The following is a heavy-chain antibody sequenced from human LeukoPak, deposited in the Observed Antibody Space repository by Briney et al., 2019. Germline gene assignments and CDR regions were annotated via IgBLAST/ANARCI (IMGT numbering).Heavy chain of an antibody. V-gene: IGHV1-2*06. Sequence: EASVKVSCKASGYTFTDYYMHWVRQAPGQGPEWMGRIKPNSGGTSYAQKFQGRVTMTGDTSTNTAYMELSRLRSDDTAVYYCARTLAYCGGDCYLDYWGQGTLVTVSS. J-gene: IGHJ4*02. CDR3: ARTLAYCGGDCYLDY. CDR1: GYTFTDYY. CDR2: IKPNSGGT. D-gene: IGHD2-21*02.